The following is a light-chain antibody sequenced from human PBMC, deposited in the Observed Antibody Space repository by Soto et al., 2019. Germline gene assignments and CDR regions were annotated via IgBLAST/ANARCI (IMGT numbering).Light chain of an antibody. V-gene: IGKV3-20*01. Sequence: EIVLTQSPGILSLSPGERATLSCRASQSVNSNHLAWYQQKPGQAPRLLIYGASSRATGIPDRFSGSGSGTDFTLTISRLESEDFVVYYCQQYGSSPTFGQGTKLEIK. CDR1: QSVNSNH. CDR3: QQYGSSPT. J-gene: IGKJ2*01. CDR2: GAS.